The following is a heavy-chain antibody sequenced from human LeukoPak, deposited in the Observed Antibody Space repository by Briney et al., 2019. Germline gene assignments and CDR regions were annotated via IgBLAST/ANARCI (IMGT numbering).Heavy chain of an antibody. Sequence: SVKVSCKASGGTFTSYAISWVRQAPGQGLEWMGRIIPILGVTNYAQKFQGRVTITADKSTSTAYMEVSSLRSEDTAVYYCARAAAAGTLYYYYYGMDVWGQGTTVTVSS. D-gene: IGHD6-13*01. J-gene: IGHJ6*02. CDR2: IIPILGVT. CDR1: GGTFTSYA. CDR3: ARAAAAGTLYYYYYGMDV. V-gene: IGHV1-69*04.